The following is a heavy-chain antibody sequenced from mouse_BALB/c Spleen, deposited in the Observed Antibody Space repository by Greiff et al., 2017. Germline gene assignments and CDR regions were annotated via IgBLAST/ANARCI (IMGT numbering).Heavy chain of an antibody. Sequence: LQQSGAELVRSGASVKLSCTASGFNIKDYYMHWVKQRPEQGLEWIGWIDPENGDTEYAPKFQGKATMTADTSSNTAYLQLSSLTSEDTAVYYCNPHYYGNLDYWGQGTTLTVSS. D-gene: IGHD1-1*01. CDR3: NPHYYGNLDY. CDR2: IDPENGDT. V-gene: IGHV14-4*02. CDR1: GFNIKDYY. J-gene: IGHJ2*01.